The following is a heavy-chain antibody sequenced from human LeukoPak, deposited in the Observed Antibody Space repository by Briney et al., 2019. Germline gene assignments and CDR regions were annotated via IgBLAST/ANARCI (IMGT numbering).Heavy chain of an antibody. Sequence: SETLSLSCTVSGDSVTSSSYSWGWIRQSPGKGLEWIGTIYYYGSTNYNPSLKSRITLSVDTSKNQFSLNLSSVTAADTAVFYCARLSTWNDGVDAFDIWGQGTMVTVSS. V-gene: IGHV4-39*07. D-gene: IGHD1-1*01. CDR3: ARLSTWNDGVDAFDI. CDR1: GDSVTSSSYS. J-gene: IGHJ3*02. CDR2: IYYYGST.